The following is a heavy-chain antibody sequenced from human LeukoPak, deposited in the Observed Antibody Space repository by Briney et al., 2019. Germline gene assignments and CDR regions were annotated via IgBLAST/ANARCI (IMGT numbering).Heavy chain of an antibody. CDR1: GGSFSGYY. Sequence: SETLSLTCAVYGGSFSGYYWSWIGQPPGKGLGWIGEINHSGSTNYNPSLKSRVTISVDTSKNQFSLKLSSVTAADTAVYYCARDDRYSSGWYYAFDIWGQGTMVTVSS. CDR3: ARDDRYSSGWYYAFDI. CDR2: INHSGST. J-gene: IGHJ3*02. V-gene: IGHV4-34*01. D-gene: IGHD6-19*01.